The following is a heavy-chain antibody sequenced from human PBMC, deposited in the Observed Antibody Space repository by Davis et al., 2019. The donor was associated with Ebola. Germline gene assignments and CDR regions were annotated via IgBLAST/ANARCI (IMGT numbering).Heavy chain of an antibody. V-gene: IGHV1-69*06. Sequence: AASVKVSCKASGGTFSSYTISWVRQAPGQGLEWMGGIIPIFGTANYAQKFQGRVTITADKSTSTAYMELSSLRPEDTAVYYCARGRTQRLITMVQGVTAPYYYYGMDVWGQGTTVTVSS. D-gene: IGHD3-10*01. CDR2: IIPIFGTA. CDR1: GGTFSSYT. CDR3: ARGRTQRLITMVQGVTAPYYYYGMDV. J-gene: IGHJ6*02.